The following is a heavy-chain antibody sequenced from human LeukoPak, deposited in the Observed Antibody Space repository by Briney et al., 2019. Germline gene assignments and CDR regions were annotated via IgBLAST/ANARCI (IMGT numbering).Heavy chain of an antibody. CDR1: GFTFSSYS. Sequence: GGSLRLSCAASGFTFSSYSMNWVRQAPGKGLEWVSSISSSSSYIYYADSVKGRFTISRDNAKNSLYLQMNSLRAEDTAVYYCASYCSSTSCPPDGYWGQGTLVTVSS. J-gene: IGHJ4*02. V-gene: IGHV3-21*01. CDR2: ISSSSSYI. D-gene: IGHD2-2*01. CDR3: ASYCSSTSCPPDGY.